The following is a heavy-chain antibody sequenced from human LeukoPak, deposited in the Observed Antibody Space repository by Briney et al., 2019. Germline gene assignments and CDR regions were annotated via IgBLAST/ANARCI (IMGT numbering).Heavy chain of an antibody. CDR3: ARGGGVAAADPFDY. V-gene: IGHV4-4*07. J-gene: IGHJ4*02. D-gene: IGHD6-13*01. Sequence: SETLSLTCTVSGGSISSYYWSWIRQPAGKGLEWIGRIYTSGSTNYNPSPKSRVTMSVDTSKNQFSLKLSSVTAADTAVYYCARGGGVAAADPFDYWGQGTLVTVSS. CDR2: IYTSGST. CDR1: GGSISSYY.